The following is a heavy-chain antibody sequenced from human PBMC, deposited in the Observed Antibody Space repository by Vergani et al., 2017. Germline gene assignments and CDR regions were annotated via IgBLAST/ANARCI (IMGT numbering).Heavy chain of an antibody. D-gene: IGHD6-19*01. CDR1: GGSISSYY. V-gene: IGHV4-4*07. Sequence: QVQLQESGPGLVKPSETLSLTCTVSGGSISSYYWSWIRQPAGKGLEWIGRIYTSGSTNYNPSLKSRVTMSVDTSKNQFSLKLSSVTAADTAVYYCARDHRVAGPVEYYYYGMDVWGQGTTVTVSS. CDR2: IYTSGST. J-gene: IGHJ6*02. CDR3: ARDHRVAGPVEYYYYGMDV.